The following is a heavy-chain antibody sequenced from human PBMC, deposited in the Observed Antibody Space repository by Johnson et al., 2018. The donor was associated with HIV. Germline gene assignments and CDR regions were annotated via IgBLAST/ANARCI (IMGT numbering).Heavy chain of an antibody. V-gene: IGHV3-NL1*01. J-gene: IGHJ3*02. CDR1: GFTFSSYG. Sequence: QVQLVESGGGVVQPGRSLRLSCTASGFTFSSYGMHCVRQAPGKGLEWVSVIYSGGSTYYADSVKGRFTISRDNSKNTLYLQMNSLRAEDTAVYYCARDGMAATKANIWGQGTMVTVSS. CDR3: ARDGMAATKANI. CDR2: IYSGGST. D-gene: IGHD1-14*01.